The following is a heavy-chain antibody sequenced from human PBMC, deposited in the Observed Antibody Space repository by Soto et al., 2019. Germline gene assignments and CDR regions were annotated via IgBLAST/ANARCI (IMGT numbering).Heavy chain of an antibody. J-gene: IGHJ4*02. V-gene: IGHV1-69*06. D-gene: IGHD6-13*01. CDR1: GGTFGSDA. CDR2: IIPIFGTA. Sequence: GPSVKLCCKASGGTFGSDARSWVRQALGQGLEWMGGIIPIFGTANYAQKFQGRVTITADKSTSTAYMELSSLRSEDTAVYYCALRQGQQLESQIDYWGQGTLVTVSS. CDR3: ALRQGQQLESQIDY.